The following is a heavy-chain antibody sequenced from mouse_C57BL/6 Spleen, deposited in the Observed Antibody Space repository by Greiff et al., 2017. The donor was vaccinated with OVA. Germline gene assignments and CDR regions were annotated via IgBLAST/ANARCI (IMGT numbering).Heavy chain of an antibody. CDR1: GFTFTDYY. J-gene: IGHJ2*01. Sequence: EVKLVESGGGLVQPGGSLSLSCAASGFTFTDYYMSWVRQPPGKALEWLGFIRNKANGYTTEYSASVKGRFTISRDNSQSILYLQMNALRAEGSATYYCARSYDYYLYYFDYWGQGTTLTVAS. CDR3: ARSYDYYLYYFDY. V-gene: IGHV7-3*01. D-gene: IGHD2-4*01. CDR2: IRNKANGYTT.